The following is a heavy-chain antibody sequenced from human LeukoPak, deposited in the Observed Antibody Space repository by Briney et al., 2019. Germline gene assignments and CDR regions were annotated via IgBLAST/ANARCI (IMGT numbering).Heavy chain of an antibody. CDR1: GFTVSSNY. D-gene: IGHD1-26*01. Sequence: PGGSLRLYCAASGFTVSSNYMSWVRQAPGKGLEWVAVISYDGSNKYYADSVKGRFTISRDNSKNTLYLQMNSLRAEDTAVYYCARDGVSIVGATHTFDYWGQGTLVTVSS. V-gene: IGHV3-30*01. J-gene: IGHJ4*02. CDR3: ARDGVSIVGATHTFDY. CDR2: ISYDGSNK.